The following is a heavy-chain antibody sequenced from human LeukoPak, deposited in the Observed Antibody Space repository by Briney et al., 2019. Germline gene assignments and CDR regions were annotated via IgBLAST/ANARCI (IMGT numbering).Heavy chain of an antibody. CDR1: GFTFSDHY. D-gene: IGHD3-22*01. CDR2: TRNKANSYTT. CDR3: ARVGDSSGYGAYYFDY. J-gene: IGHJ4*02. V-gene: IGHV3-72*01. Sequence: PGGSLRLSCAASGFTFSDHYMDWVRQAPGKGLEWVGRTRNKANSYTTEYAASVKGRFTISRDDSKNSLYLQMNSLKTEDTAVYYCARVGDSSGYGAYYFDYWGQGTLVTVSS.